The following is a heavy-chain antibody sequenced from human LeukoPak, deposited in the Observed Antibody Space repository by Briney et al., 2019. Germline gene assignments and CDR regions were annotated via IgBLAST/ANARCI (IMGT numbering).Heavy chain of an antibody. CDR2: TRYDGSNK. CDR1: GFTFSSYG. Sequence: GGSLRLSCAASGFTFSSYGMYWVRQAPGKGLEWVAFTRYDGSNKYYADSVKGRFTISRDNSKNTLYLKMNSLRAEDTAVYYGARGHWWDASYYYYMDVWGKGTTVTISS. J-gene: IGHJ6*03. D-gene: IGHD2-8*02. CDR3: ARGHWWDASYYYYMDV. V-gene: IGHV3-30*02.